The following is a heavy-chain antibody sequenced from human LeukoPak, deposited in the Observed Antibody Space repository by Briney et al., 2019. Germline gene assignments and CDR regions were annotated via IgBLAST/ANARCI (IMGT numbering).Heavy chain of an antibody. V-gene: IGHV3-7*01. CDR3: VRDGGVSGYDLLDY. J-gene: IGHJ4*02. CDR1: GFTFSHYW. D-gene: IGHD5-12*01. CDR2: INQDGSEE. Sequence: GGSLRLSCAASGFTFSHYWMTWVRQAPGKGLEWVAQINQDGSEEYYMDSVKARFTIPRDNAKNSVFLQMNSLRAEDTAVYYCVRDGGVSGYDLLDYWGQGTLVTVSS.